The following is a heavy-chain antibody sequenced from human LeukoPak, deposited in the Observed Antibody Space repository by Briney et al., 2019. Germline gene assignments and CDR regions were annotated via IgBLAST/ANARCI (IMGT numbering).Heavy chain of an antibody. D-gene: IGHD2-2*01. CDR1: GFTFSSYA. CDR3: AGEGQTRYCSSTSCWEGYFDY. V-gene: IGHV3-23*01. CDR2: ISGSGGST. Sequence: GGSLRLSCAASGFTFSSYAMSWVRQAPGKGLEWVSAISGSGGSTYYADSVKGRFTISRDNSKNTLYLQMNSLRAEDTAVYYCAGEGQTRYCSSTSCWEGYFDYWGQGTLVTVSS. J-gene: IGHJ4*02.